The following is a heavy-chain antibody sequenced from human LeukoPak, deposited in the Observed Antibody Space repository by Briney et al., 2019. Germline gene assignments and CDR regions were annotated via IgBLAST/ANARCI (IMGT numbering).Heavy chain of an antibody. V-gene: IGHV3-74*01. CDR2: INSDGSST. D-gene: IGHD3-22*01. J-gene: IGHJ4*02. CDR3: AREGGYSHAFDY. Sequence: GGSLRLSCAASGFTFSSYWMYWVRQAPGKWLVWVSRINSDGSSTSHADSVKGRFTISRDNAKNTLYLQMNSLRAEDTAVYYCAREGGYSHAFDYWGQGTLVTVSS. CDR1: GFTFSSYW.